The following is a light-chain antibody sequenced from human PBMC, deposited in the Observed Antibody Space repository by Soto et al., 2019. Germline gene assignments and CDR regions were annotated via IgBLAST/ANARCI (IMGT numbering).Light chain of an antibody. V-gene: IGLV2-8*01. CDR1: KDDVGFYDF. J-gene: IGLJ1*01. Sequence: QSVPTKPPSASGSPGQSVTISCTGTKDDVGFYDFVSWYQHHPGKAPRLIIYEVVQRPSGLTDRFSGSKSGNTASLTVSGLQAADEADYFCKSYAGSNTYVFGSGTKVTVL. CDR3: KSYAGSNTYV. CDR2: EVV.